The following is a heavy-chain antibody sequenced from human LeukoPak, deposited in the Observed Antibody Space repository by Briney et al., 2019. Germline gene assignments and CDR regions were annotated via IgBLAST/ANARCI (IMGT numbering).Heavy chain of an antibody. Sequence: PGRSLRLSCAASGFTFNSFAMHWVRQAPGKGLEWVAVTSYDGRDNYYADSVKGRFTISRDNAKNSLYLQMNSLRAEDTAVYYCARDTLIAAAATFDYWGQGTLVTVSS. CDR3: ARDTLIAAAATFDY. D-gene: IGHD6-13*01. V-gene: IGHV3-30*04. CDR2: TSYDGRDN. CDR1: GFTFNSFA. J-gene: IGHJ4*02.